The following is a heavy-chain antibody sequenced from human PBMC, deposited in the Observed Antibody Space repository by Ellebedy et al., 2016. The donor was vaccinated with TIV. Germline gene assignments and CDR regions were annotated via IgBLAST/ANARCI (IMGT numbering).Heavy chain of an antibody. J-gene: IGHJ4*02. V-gene: IGHV3-74*03. CDR3: ARAHYYDSSTSGY. Sequence: GGSLRLSXVASGFTFTRHWMHWVRQVPGKGLVWVSRIDNGGSVAQYADSVKGRFTISRDNSKNTLYLQMNSLRAEDTAVYYCARAHYYDSSTSGYWGQGTLVTVSS. CDR1: GFTFTRHW. D-gene: IGHD3-22*01. CDR2: IDNGGSVA.